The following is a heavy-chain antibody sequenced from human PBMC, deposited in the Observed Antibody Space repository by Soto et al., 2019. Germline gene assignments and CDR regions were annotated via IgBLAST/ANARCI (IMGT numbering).Heavy chain of an antibody. J-gene: IGHJ4*02. V-gene: IGHV3-23*01. Sequence: GGSLRLSCAASGFTFSSYAMSWVRQAPGKGLGWVSAISGSGGSTYYADSVKGRFTISRDNSKNTLYLQMNSLRAEDTAVYYCAKGGEWIAVAGTFDYWGQGTLVTVSS. CDR3: AKGGEWIAVAGTFDY. D-gene: IGHD6-19*01. CDR2: ISGSGGST. CDR1: GFTFSSYA.